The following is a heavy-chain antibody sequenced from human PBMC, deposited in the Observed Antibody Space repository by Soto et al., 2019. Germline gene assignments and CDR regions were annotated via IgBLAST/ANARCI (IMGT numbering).Heavy chain of an antibody. CDR1: GGSVSNSNYY. D-gene: IGHD2-2*02. Sequence: SETLSLTCTVSGGSVSNSNYYWGWIRQSPGKGLEWIGYIYYSGSTYYNPSLKSRVTISVDTSKNQSSLKLSSVTAADTAVYYCARYTLGYCSSTSCYSPFDYWGQGTLVTVSS. CDR2: IYYSGST. CDR3: ARYTLGYCSSTSCYSPFDY. J-gene: IGHJ4*02. V-gene: IGHV4-30-4*08.